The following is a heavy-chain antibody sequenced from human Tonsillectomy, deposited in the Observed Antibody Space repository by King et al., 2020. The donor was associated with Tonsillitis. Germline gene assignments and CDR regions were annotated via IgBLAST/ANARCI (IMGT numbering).Heavy chain of an antibody. CDR3: AGGGGRNSSEFMLDY. CDR1: GGTFSSYV. J-gene: IGHJ4*02. CDR2: IIPVLGMA. V-gene: IGHV1-69*04. Sequence: QLVQSGAEVKKPGSSVKVSCKASGGTFSSYVISWVRQAPGQGLEWMGRIIPVLGMAKYAHKFQGRVTITADKSTSTAYMELDSLRSDDTAVYYCAGGGGRNSSEFMLDYWGQGTLVTVSS. D-gene: IGHD3-16*01.